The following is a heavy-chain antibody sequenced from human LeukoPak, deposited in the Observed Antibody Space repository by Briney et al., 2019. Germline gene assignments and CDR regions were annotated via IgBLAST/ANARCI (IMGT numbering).Heavy chain of an antibody. J-gene: IGHJ4*02. CDR3: ARRRYYDSSGCFDY. V-gene: IGHV4-39*01. CDR1: GGSISSSSYY. CDR2: IYYSGST. D-gene: IGHD3-22*01. Sequence: SEALSLTCTVSGGSISSSSYYWGWIRQPPGKGLEWIGSIYYSGSTYYNPSLKSRVTISVDTSKNQFSLKLSSVAAADTAVYYCARRRYYDSSGCFDYWGQGTLVTVSS.